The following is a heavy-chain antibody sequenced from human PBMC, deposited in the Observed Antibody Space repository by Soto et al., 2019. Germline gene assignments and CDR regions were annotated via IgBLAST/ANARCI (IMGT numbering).Heavy chain of an antibody. V-gene: IGHV1-69*13. J-gene: IGHJ1*01. D-gene: IGHD5-12*01. Sequence: SVKVSCKASGGTFSSFGISWVRQAPGQGLEWMGGIIPVFGRPNYAQRFRGRLTITADESTNTGYMELIDLRSEDTAVYYCAREGSGYNFWGQGTQVTVSS. CDR2: IIPVFGRP. CDR3: AREGSGYNF. CDR1: GGTFSSFG.